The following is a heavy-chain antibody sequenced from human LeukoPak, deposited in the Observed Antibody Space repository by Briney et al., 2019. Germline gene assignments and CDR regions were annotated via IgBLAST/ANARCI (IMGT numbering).Heavy chain of an antibody. Sequence: VXXXSXXGYXXSXIRQPPXKGVGGVGEINHSGSTNYNPSLKSRVTISVXXXKNQFSLKLSYGDAADTAVYYCXRRGISGWYKYWGQGTLVTVSS. CDR2: INHSGST. CDR3: XRRGISGWYKY. J-gene: IGHJ4*02. CDR1: XXSXXGYX. V-gene: IGHV4-34*01. D-gene: IGHD6-19*01.